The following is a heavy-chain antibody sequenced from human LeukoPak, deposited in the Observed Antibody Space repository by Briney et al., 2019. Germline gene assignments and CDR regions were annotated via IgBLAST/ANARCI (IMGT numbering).Heavy chain of an antibody. V-gene: IGHV4-30-4*08. Sequence: SSETLSLTCTVSGGSISSGDYYWSWIRQPPGKGLEWIGYIYYSGSTYYNPSLKSRVTISVDTSKNQFSLKLSSVTAADTAVYYCAREASRWNLSGGDYWGQGTLVTVSS. D-gene: IGHD7-27*01. J-gene: IGHJ4*02. CDR1: GGSISSGDYY. CDR3: AREASRWNLSGGDY. CDR2: IYYSGST.